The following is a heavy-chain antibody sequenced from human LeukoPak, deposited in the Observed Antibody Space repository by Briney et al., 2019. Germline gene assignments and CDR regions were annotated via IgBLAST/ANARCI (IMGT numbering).Heavy chain of an antibody. CDR3: ARGLRRYSSSSGLGY. D-gene: IGHD6-6*01. Sequence: SETLSLTCTVSGDSISAPSYYWGWTRQPPGKGLEWIGGIYYSGSTYYNPSLKSRVTISVDTFRNQFSLKLTSVTAADTAVYYCARGLRRYSSSSGLGYWGQGTLVTVSP. CDR1: GDSISAPSYY. CDR2: IYYSGST. V-gene: IGHV4-39*07. J-gene: IGHJ4*02.